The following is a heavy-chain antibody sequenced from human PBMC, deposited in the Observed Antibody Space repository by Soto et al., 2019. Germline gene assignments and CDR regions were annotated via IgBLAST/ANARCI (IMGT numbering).Heavy chain of an antibody. Sequence: PGGSLRLSCAASGFTFSSYSINWVRQAPGKGLEWVSAISGSSGSTYYADSVKGRFTISRDNSKNTLYLQMNSLRAEDTAVYYYAKDPSILTGYYTYYFAYWGQGTLVTVSS. V-gene: IGHV3-23*01. CDR1: GFTFSSYS. D-gene: IGHD3-9*01. CDR3: AKDPSILTGYYTYYFAY. CDR2: ISGSSGST. J-gene: IGHJ4*02.